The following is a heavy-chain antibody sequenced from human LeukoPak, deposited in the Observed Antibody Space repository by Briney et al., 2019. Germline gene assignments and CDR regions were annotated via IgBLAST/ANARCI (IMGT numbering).Heavy chain of an antibody. D-gene: IGHD6-19*01. CDR3: ARRPTHIAVAQRFSFDI. Sequence: SETLSLTCTVSGGSISSYYWSWIRQPAGKGLEWIGRIYTSGSTNYNPSLKSRVTISVDTSKNQFSLKLSSVTAADTAVYYCARRPTHIAVAQRFSFDIWGQGTMVTVSS. CDR1: GGSISSYY. CDR2: IYTSGST. J-gene: IGHJ3*02. V-gene: IGHV4-4*07.